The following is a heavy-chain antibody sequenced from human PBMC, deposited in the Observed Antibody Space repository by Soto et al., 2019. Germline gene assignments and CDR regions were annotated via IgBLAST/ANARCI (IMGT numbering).Heavy chain of an antibody. Sequence: QVQLQESGPGLVKPSETLSLTCTVSGGSISSYYWSWIRQPPGKGLEWIGYIYYSGSTNYNPSLKSRVPISVDTTKNQFSRRLNSMTAADTALYYCAVHNYGSGSTYFDYWGQGTLVTVSS. J-gene: IGHJ4*02. V-gene: IGHV4-59*01. CDR2: IYYSGST. CDR3: AVHNYGSGSTYFDY. CDR1: GGSISSYY. D-gene: IGHD3-10*01.